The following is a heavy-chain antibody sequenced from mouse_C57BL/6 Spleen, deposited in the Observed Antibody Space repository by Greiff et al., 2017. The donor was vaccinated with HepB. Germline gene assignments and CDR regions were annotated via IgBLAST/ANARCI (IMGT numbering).Heavy chain of an antibody. CDR2: IYPGDGDT. D-gene: IGHD2-10*01. J-gene: IGHJ1*03. Sequence: VKLMESGPELVKPGASVKISCKASGYAFSSSWMNWVKQRPGKGLEWIGRIYPGDGDTNYNGKFKGKATLTADKSSSTAYMQLSSLTSEDSAVYFCARTYYGNYGWYFDVWGTGTTVTVSS. CDR3: ARTYYGNYGWYFDV. CDR1: GYAFSSSW. V-gene: IGHV1-82*01.